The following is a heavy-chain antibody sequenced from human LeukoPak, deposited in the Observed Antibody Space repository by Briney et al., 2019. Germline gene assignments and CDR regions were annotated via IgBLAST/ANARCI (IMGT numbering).Heavy chain of an antibody. V-gene: IGHV3-21*01. Sequence: GGSLRLSCAASGFTFSSYEMNWVRQAPGKGLEWVSSISSSSSYIYYADSVKGRFTISRDNAKNSLYLQMNSLRAEDTAVYYCARDLVGAKIYYYYYYMDVWGKGTTVTVSS. D-gene: IGHD1-26*01. CDR1: GFTFSSYE. CDR3: ARDLVGAKIYYYYYYMDV. CDR2: ISSSSSYI. J-gene: IGHJ6*03.